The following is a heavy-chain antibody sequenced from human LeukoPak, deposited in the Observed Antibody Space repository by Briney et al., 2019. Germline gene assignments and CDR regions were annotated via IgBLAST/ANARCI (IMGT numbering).Heavy chain of an antibody. J-gene: IGHJ4*02. V-gene: IGHV3-33*08. Sequence: GRSLRLSCTVSGFTFSSYIMHWVRQAPGKGLEWVAVIWYDGSNKYYADSVKGRFTISRDNSKNALYLQMNSLRAEDTAVYYCARDMVRGVIITRGFDYWGQGTLVTVSS. CDR3: ARDMVRGVIITRGFDY. D-gene: IGHD3-10*01. CDR1: GFTFSSYI. CDR2: IWYDGSNK.